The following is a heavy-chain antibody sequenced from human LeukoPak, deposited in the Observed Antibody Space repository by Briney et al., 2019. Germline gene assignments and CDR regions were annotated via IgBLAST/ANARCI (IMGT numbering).Heavy chain of an antibody. CDR1: GGSISSSSYY. J-gene: IGHJ4*02. V-gene: IGHV4-39*07. D-gene: IGHD3-22*01. CDR2: IYYSGST. Sequence: SETLSLTCTVSGGSISSSSYYWGWIRQPPGKGLEWIGSIYYSGSTYYNPSLKSRVTLSVDTSKNQFSLKLSSVTAADTAVYYCAGGGYYYAFDYWGQGTLVTVSS. CDR3: AGGGYYYAFDY.